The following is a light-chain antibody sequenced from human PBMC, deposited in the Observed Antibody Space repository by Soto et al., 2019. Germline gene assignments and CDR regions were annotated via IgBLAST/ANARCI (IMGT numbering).Light chain of an antibody. CDR1: NSNIGSNT. J-gene: IGLJ3*02. CDR3: AAWDDSLIAFGV. V-gene: IGLV1-44*01. CDR2: SNN. Sequence: QSVLTQPPSASGTPGQSVTISCSGSNSNIGSNTVNWYQQLPGTAPKLLIYSNNQRPSGVPDRFSGSKSGTSASLAISGLQSEDEADYYCAAWDDSLIAFGVFGGGTKVTVL.